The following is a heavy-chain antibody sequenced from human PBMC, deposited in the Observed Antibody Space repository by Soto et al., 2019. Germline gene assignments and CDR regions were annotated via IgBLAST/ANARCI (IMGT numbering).Heavy chain of an antibody. CDR1: GGSFTNYY. J-gene: IGHJ4*02. Sequence: PSEALSLTCTVSGGSFTNYYWSWIRQPPGRRHDWIGYIYNTESTNYNPSLKSRVTISVDTSKNQFSLKLSSVPAADTAVYYCASHNPHWNENCGRYLDYWGQGTMVTVSS. D-gene: IGHD1-1*01. V-gene: IGHV4-59*08. CDR3: ASHNPHWNENCGRYLDY. CDR2: IYNTEST.